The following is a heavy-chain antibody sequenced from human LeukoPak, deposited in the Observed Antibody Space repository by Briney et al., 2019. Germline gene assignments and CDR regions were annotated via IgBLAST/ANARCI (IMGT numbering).Heavy chain of an antibody. CDR3: ARGRYDGSGSSDY. J-gene: IGHJ4*02. D-gene: IGHD3-22*01. CDR2: TSYDGSNK. Sequence: GGSLRLSCAASGFTFSSYAMHWVRQAPGKGLEWVAVTSYDGSNKYYADSVKGRFTISRDNSKNTLYLQMDSLRAEDTAVYYCARGRYDGSGSSDYWGQGTLVTVSS. CDR1: GFTFSSYA. V-gene: IGHV3-30-3*01.